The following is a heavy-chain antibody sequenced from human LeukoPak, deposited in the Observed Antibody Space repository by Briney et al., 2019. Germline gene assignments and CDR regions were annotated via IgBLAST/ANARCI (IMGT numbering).Heavy chain of an antibody. Sequence: PGGSLRLSCAASGFTFSSYWMSWVRQAPGKGLEWVANIKQDGSEKYYVDSVKGRFTISRDNAKNSLYLQMNSLRAEDTAVYYCARVGGYYYDSSGYPGSPFDYWGQGTLVTVSS. J-gene: IGHJ4*02. CDR1: GFTFSSYW. V-gene: IGHV3-7*01. CDR2: IKQDGSEK. D-gene: IGHD3-22*01. CDR3: ARVGGYYYDSSGYPGSPFDY.